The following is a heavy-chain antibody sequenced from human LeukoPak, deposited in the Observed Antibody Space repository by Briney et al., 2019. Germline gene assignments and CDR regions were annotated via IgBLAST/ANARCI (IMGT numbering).Heavy chain of an antibody. CDR2: FDPEDDEK. D-gene: IGHD1-26*01. CDR1: GYTLTELS. Sequence: ASVKVSCKVSGYTLTELSMHWVRQAPGKGLEWMGGFDPEDDEKIYAQRFQGRVTMTEDTSTDTAYMELSSLRSEDTAVYYCATGGSTTHYYYGMDVWGQGTTVTVSS. CDR3: ATGGSTTHYYYGMDV. V-gene: IGHV1-24*01. J-gene: IGHJ6*02.